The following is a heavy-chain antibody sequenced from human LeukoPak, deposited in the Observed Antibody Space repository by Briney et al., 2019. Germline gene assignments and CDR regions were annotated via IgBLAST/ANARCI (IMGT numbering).Heavy chain of an antibody. CDR3: ARERPPTNWFDP. CDR1: GGSFSGYY. CDR2: INHSGST. Sequence: SETLSLTCAVYGGSFSGYYRSWIRQPPGKGLEWIGEINHSGSTNYNPSLKSRVTISVDTSKNQFSLKLSSVTAADTAVYYCARERPPTNWFDPWGQGTLVTVSS. J-gene: IGHJ5*02. V-gene: IGHV4-34*01.